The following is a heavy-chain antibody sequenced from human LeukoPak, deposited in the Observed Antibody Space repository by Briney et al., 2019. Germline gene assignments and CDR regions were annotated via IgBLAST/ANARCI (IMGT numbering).Heavy chain of an antibody. CDR1: GFTFSSYS. CDR3: AKGVARLGDYYYYYYMDV. V-gene: IGHV3-43*01. J-gene: IGHJ6*03. Sequence: PGGSLRLSCAASGFTFSSYSMNWVRQAPGKGLEWVSLISWDGGSTYYADSVKGRFTISRDNSKNSLYLQMNSLRTEDTALYYCAKGVARLGDYYYYYYMDVWGKGTTVTISS. CDR2: ISWDGGST. D-gene: IGHD5-12*01.